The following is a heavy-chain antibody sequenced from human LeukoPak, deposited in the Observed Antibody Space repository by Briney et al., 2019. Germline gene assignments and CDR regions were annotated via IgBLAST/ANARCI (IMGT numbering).Heavy chain of an antibody. D-gene: IGHD1-26*01. CDR3: ARQAKDTRRYSGSCPPDY. J-gene: IGHJ4*02. CDR2: IYYSGST. CDR1: GGPISSYY. V-gene: IGHV4-59*08. Sequence: SETLSLTCTVSGGPISSYYWSWIRQPPGKGLEWIGYIYYSGSTNYNPSLKSRVTISVDTSKNQFSLKLSSVTAADTAVYYCARQAKDTRRYSGSCPPDYWGQGTLVTVSS.